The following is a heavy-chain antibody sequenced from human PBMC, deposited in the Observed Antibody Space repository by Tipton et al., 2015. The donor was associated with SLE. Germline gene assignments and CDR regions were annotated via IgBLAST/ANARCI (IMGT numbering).Heavy chain of an antibody. V-gene: IGHV1-8*02. D-gene: IGHD5/OR15-5a*01. CDR3: ARVDRSTDF. CDR2: MNPKTGKT. Sequence: QLVQSGSELKKPGASVKLSCKASGYIFTTYAMHWVRQAPGQGLEWMGWMNPKTGKTHYAQKFQGRVTMTRHTSTSTAYMELTSLTSDDTAVYYCARVDRSTDFWGPGTPITVSS. CDR1: GYIFTTYA. J-gene: IGHJ4*02.